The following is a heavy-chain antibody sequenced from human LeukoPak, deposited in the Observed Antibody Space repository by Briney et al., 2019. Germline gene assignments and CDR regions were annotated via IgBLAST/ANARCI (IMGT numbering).Heavy chain of an antibody. CDR1: GFTFSSYG. J-gene: IGHJ4*02. V-gene: IGHV3-33*01. CDR3: ARATGSYSTAYFDY. D-gene: IGHD3-10*01. CDR2: IWYDGSNK. Sequence: GGCLRLSCAASGFTFSSYGMDWVRQAAGRGLEWVAVIWYDGSNKYYAGSVKGRFTISRDNSTNTLYLQMNSLRAEDTAVYYCARATGSYSTAYFDYWGQGTLVTVSS.